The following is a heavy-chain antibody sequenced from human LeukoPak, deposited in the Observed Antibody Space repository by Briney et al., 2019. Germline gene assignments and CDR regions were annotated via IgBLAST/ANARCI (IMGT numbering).Heavy chain of an antibody. D-gene: IGHD6-19*01. Sequence: SETLSLTCTVYGGSISSYYWSWIRQPPGKGLEWIGYIYYSGSTNYNPSLKSRVTISVDTSKNQFSLKLSSVTAADTAVYYCARALTGVAVATYYFDYWGQGTLVTVSS. V-gene: IGHV4-59*01. CDR2: IYYSGST. J-gene: IGHJ4*02. CDR3: ARALTGVAVATYYFDY. CDR1: GGSISSYY.